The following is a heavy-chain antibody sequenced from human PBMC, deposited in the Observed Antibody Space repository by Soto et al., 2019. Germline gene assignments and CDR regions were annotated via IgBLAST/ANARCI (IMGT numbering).Heavy chain of an antibody. CDR2: IWYDGSNK. J-gene: IGHJ6*02. CDR1: GFTFSSYG. Sequence: QVQLVESGGGVVQPGRSLRLSCAASGFTFSSYGMHWVRQAPGKGLEWVAVIWYDGSNKYYADSVKGRFTISRDNSKNTLYLQMNSLRAEDTAVYYCARDGLRVVTYYYGMDVWGQGTTVTVSS. V-gene: IGHV3-33*01. CDR3: ARDGLRVVTYYYGMDV. D-gene: IGHD4-17*01.